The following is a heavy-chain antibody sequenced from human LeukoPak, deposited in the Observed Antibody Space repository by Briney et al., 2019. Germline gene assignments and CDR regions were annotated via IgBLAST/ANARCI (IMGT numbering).Heavy chain of an antibody. CDR1: GFTFTTYA. CDR2: ITGSGGTT. Sequence: GGSLRLSCAASGFTFTTYAMTWVRQAPGKGLEWVSSITGSGGTTYYADSVKGRFTFSRDNSKNTVSLQMNTLRAEDTALYYCARIKDNYGVDYWGQGTLVTVSS. CDR3: ARIKDNYGVDY. D-gene: IGHD4/OR15-4a*01. V-gene: IGHV3-23*01. J-gene: IGHJ4*02.